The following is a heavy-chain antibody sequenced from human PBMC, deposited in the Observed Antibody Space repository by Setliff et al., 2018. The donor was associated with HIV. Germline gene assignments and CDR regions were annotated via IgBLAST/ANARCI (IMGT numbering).Heavy chain of an antibody. Sequence: GGSLRLSCAASGFTFSDHYMDWVRQAPGKGLEWVGRTTNKADSYNTNYAAAVKGRFTIARDDSKKSLYLQINSLKIEYTAVYYCIRGLGSEFDYWGQGTLVTVSS. D-gene: IGHD2-15*01. CDR2: TTNKADSYNT. CDR1: GFTFSDHY. CDR3: IRGLGSEFDY. V-gene: IGHV3-72*01. J-gene: IGHJ4*02.